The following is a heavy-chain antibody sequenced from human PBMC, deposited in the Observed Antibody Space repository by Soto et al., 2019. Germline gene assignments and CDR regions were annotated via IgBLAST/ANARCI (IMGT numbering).Heavy chain of an antibody. CDR3: ATLRAQTYYYYGMDV. J-gene: IGHJ6*02. Sequence: SVKVSCKASGGTFSSYAISWVRQAPGQGLEWMGGIIPIFGAANYAQKFQGRVTITADESTSTAYMELSSLRSEDTAVYYCATLRAQTYYYYGMDVWGQGTTVTVSS. D-gene: IGHD1-26*01. CDR1: GGTFSSYA. V-gene: IGHV1-69*13. CDR2: IIPIFGAA.